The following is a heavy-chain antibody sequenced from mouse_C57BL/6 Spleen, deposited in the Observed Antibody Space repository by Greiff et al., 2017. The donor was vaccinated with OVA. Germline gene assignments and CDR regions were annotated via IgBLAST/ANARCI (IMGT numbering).Heavy chain of an antibody. Sequence: VQLQQSGAELVKPGASVKLSCKASGYTFTSYWMHWVKQRPGRGLEWIGRIDPNSGGTKYNEKFKSKATLTVDKPSSTAYMQLSSLTSEDSAVYYCAREDPYYDYDGTSWFAYWGQGTLVTVSA. V-gene: IGHV1-72*01. D-gene: IGHD2-4*01. CDR2: IDPNSGGT. CDR3: AREDPYYDYDGTSWFAY. CDR1: GYTFTSYW. J-gene: IGHJ3*01.